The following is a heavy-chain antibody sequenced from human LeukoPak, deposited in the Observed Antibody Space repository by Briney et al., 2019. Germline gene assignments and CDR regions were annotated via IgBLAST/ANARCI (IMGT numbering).Heavy chain of an antibody. CDR3: ARILRIAAAGSLFYYYAMDV. J-gene: IGHJ6*02. V-gene: IGHV1-8*01. CDR2: MNPNSGNT. CDR1: GYTFTSYD. Sequence: ASVKVSCKASGYTFTSYDINWVRQATGQGLEWMGWMNPNSGNTGYAQKFQGRVTMTTDTSTSTAYMELRSLKSDDTAVFFCARILRIAAAGSLFYYYAMDVWGQGTTVTVSS. D-gene: IGHD6-13*01.